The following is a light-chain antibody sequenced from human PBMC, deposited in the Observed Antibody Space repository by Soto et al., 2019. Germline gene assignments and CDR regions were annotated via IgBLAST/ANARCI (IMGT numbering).Light chain of an antibody. CDR1: QSISSW. CDR2: KAS. V-gene: IGKV1-5*03. CDR3: QQYNSFVT. J-gene: IGKJ4*01. Sequence: DIPMTQSPSTLSASVGDRVTITCRASQSISSWLAWYQQKPGKAPNLLIYKASSLQSGVPSRFSGSGSGTEFTLTISSLQPDDFATYYCQQYNSFVTFGGGTKVDIK.